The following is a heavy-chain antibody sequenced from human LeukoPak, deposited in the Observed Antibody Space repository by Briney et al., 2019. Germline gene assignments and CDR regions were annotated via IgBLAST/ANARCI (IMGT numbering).Heavy chain of an antibody. Sequence: PGGSLRLSCEGSGFTFSDYYMSWIRQAPGKGLEWVSYISTIGSTIYYADSVKGRFTISRDNAKNSLYLQMNSLRAEDTAVYYCARGHSIEPYYYYYYMDVWGKGTTVTVSS. CDR3: ARGHSIEPYYYYYYMDV. CDR1: GFTFSDYY. J-gene: IGHJ6*03. V-gene: IGHV3-11*01. CDR2: ISTIGSTI. D-gene: IGHD4-11*01.